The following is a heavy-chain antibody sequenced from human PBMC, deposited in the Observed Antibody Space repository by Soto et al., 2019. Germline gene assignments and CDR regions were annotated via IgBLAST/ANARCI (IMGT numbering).Heavy chain of an antibody. J-gene: IGHJ4*02. CDR1: GFTVSSNY. D-gene: IGHD6-19*01. CDR3: ARQTVAGTAYFDY. V-gene: IGHV3-53*04. CDR2: IYSGGST. Sequence: EVPLVESGGGLVQPGGSLRLSCAASGFTVSSNYMSWVRQAPGKGLQWVSVIYSGGSTYYADSVKGRFTISRHNSKNTLYLQMNSLRAEDTAVYYCARQTVAGTAYFDYWGQGTLVTVSS.